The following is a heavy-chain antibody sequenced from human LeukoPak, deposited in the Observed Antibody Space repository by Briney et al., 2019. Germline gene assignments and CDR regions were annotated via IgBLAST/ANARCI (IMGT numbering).Heavy chain of an antibody. CDR3: AKDPPCSGGTCYGYFES. CDR1: GFTFNSHA. D-gene: IGHD2-15*01. Sequence: GGSLRLSCAASGFTFNSHAMNWVRQAPGKGLEWVSTISGSGVSTYYADSVKGRFTISRDNSINTLYLQMNNLRDEDTAVYYCAKDPPCSGGTCYGYFESWGQGTLVTVSS. CDR2: ISGSGVST. V-gene: IGHV3-23*01. J-gene: IGHJ4*02.